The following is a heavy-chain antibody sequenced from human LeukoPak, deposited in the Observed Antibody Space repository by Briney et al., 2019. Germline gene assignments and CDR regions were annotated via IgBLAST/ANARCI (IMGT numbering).Heavy chain of an antibody. V-gene: IGHV4-34*01. Sequence: SSETLSLTCAVYGGSFSGYYWSWIRQPPGKGLEWIGEINHSGSTNYNPSLKSRVTTSVDTSKNQFSLKLSSVTAADTAVYYCARHLITSSAAAVPRGFDYWGQGTLVTVSS. D-gene: IGHD6-13*01. CDR3: ARHLITSSAAAVPRGFDY. CDR2: INHSGST. J-gene: IGHJ4*02. CDR1: GGSFSGYY.